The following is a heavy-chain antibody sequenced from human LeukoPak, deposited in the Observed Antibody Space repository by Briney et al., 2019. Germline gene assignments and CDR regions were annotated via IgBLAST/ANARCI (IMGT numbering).Heavy chain of an antibody. Sequence: GGSLRLSCAASGFRFSYYGVHWVRQAPGKGPEWVAVIWYDGSKKYYADSVKGRFTISRDNSKNTLYLQMNSLRVEDTAVYYCARVANITTFGMDVWGQGTTATVSS. CDR2: IWYDGSKK. D-gene: IGHD3-9*01. J-gene: IGHJ6*02. V-gene: IGHV3-33*01. CDR3: ARVANITTFGMDV. CDR1: GFRFSYYG.